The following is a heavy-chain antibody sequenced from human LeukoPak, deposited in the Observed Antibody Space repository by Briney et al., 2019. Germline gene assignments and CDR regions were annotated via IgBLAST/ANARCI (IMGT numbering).Heavy chain of an antibody. J-gene: IGHJ4*02. V-gene: IGHV4-59*11. CDR2: IYYSGST. CDR3: ARQQRDYGDYSLSFEY. Sequence: SETLSLTCTVSGGSISSHYWSWIGQPPGKGLEWIGYIYYSGSTNYNPSLKSRVTISVDTSKNQFSLKLSSVTAADTAVYYCARQQRDYGDYSLSFEYWGQGTLVTVSS. CDR1: GGSISSHY. D-gene: IGHD4-17*01.